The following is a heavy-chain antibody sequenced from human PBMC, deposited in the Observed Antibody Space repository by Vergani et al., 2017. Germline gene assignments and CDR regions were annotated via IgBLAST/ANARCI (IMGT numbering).Heavy chain of an antibody. V-gene: IGHV1-8*01. CDR1: GYTFTSYD. D-gene: IGHD2-2*01. J-gene: IGHJ5*02. CDR2: MNPNSGNT. Sequence: QVQLVQSGAEVKKPGASVKVSCKASGYTFTSYDINWVRQATGQGLEWMGWMNPNSGNTGYAQKFQGRVTMTRNTSISTAYMELSSLRSEDTAVYYCATLAPKNYCSSTSCFAAFDPWGQGTLVTVSS. CDR3: ATLAPKNYCSSTSCFAAFDP.